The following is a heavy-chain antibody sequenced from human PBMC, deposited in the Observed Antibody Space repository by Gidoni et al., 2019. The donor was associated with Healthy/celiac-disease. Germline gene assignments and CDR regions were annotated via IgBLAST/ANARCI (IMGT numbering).Heavy chain of an antibody. Sequence: EVQLLESGGGLVQPGGSLILSCAASGFTFSSYAISWVRQAPGKGLEWVSAISGSGGSTYYADSVKGRFTISRDNSKNTLYLQMNSLRAEDTAVYYCAKDVVRFGELLPLATKSRYGMDVWGQGTTVTVSS. V-gene: IGHV3-23*01. CDR1: GFTFSSYA. CDR2: ISGSGGST. D-gene: IGHD3-10*01. J-gene: IGHJ6*02. CDR3: AKDVVRFGELLPLATKSRYGMDV.